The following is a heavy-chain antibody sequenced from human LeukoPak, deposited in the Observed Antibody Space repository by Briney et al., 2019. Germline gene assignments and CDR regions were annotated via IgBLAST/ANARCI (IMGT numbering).Heavy chain of an antibody. CDR2: INQDGSEK. D-gene: IGHD3-22*01. Sequence: GGSLRLSCATSEFTFSRYSMYWVRQAPGKGLECVANINQDGSEKYYVDSVKGRFTISRDNAKNSLYLQMNSLRAEDTAVYYCAGGSSGLWGQGTMVTVSS. CDR3: AGGSSGL. V-gene: IGHV3-7*01. J-gene: IGHJ3*01. CDR1: EFTFSRYS.